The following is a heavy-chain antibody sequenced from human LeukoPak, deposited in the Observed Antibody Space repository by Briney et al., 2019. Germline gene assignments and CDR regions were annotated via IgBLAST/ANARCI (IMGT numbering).Heavy chain of an antibody. D-gene: IGHD3-9*01. CDR1: GFTFSSYA. V-gene: IGHV3-23*01. CDR3: AKGRLDWLSLDY. J-gene: IGHJ4*02. CDR2: ISGSGGST. Sequence: PGGSLRLSCAASGFTFSSYAMSWVRQAPGKVLEWVSAISGSGGSTYYADSVKGRFTISRDNSKNTLYLQMNSLRAEDTAVYYCAKGRLDWLSLDYWGQGTLVTVSS.